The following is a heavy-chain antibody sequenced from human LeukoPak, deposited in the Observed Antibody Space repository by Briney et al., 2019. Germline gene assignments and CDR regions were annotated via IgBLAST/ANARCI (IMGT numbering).Heavy chain of an antibody. CDR3: ARGYSSSWYQFEY. V-gene: IGHV3-21*01. D-gene: IGHD6-13*01. CDR1: GFTFSSYS. J-gene: IGHJ4*02. CDR2: ISTSGSYT. Sequence: PGGSLRLSCAGSGFTFSSYSMNWVRQAPGKGLEWVSSISTSGSYTYYADSVKGRFTISRDNAKNSLYLQMNSLRADDMAVYYCARGYSSSWYQFEYWGQGTLVTVSS.